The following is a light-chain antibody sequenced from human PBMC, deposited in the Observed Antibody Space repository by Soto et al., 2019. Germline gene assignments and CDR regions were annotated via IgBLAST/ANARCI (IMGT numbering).Light chain of an antibody. Sequence: DIQMTQSPSTLSASVGDRVTITCRASQSISSWLAWYRQKPGEAPKLLIYEGFTLERGVPSRFSGSGSGTEFTLTISSLHPDDFATFYCQQYNTYSRTFGQGTKVEVK. J-gene: IGKJ1*01. CDR1: QSISSW. CDR2: EGF. V-gene: IGKV1-5*03. CDR3: QQYNTYSRT.